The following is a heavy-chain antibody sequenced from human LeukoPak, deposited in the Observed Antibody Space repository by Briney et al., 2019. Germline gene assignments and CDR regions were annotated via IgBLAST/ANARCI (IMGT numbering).Heavy chain of an antibody. V-gene: IGHV4-39*01. CDR2: IYYTGST. D-gene: IGHD3-10*01. J-gene: IGHJ4*02. CDR1: GGSITSSAYY. CDR3: ARWFGKTLAGVY. Sequence: SETLSLTCTVSGGSITSSAYYWGWIRQPPGKGLEWIGTIYYTGSTYYNSSLKSRVTISVDTSKNQFSLKLSSVTATDTAVYYCARWFGKTLAGVYWGEGTLVTVSS.